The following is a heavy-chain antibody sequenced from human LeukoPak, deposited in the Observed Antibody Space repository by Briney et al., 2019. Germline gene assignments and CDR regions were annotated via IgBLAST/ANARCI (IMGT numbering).Heavy chain of an antibody. CDR1: GGSISSSSYY. D-gene: IGHD6-19*01. V-gene: IGHV3-23*01. J-gene: IGHJ6*02. Sequence: ETLSLTCTVSGGSISSSSYYWGWLRQPPGKGLEWVSAISGSGDSTYYADSVKGRFTISRDNSKNTLYLQMNSLRAEDTAVYYCAKGQVGWYYFTMDVWGQGTTVTVSS. CDR2: ISGSGDST. CDR3: AKGQVGWYYFTMDV.